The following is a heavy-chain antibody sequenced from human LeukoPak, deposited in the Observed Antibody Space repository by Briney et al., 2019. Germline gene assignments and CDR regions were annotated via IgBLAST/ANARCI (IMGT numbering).Heavy chain of an antibody. CDR3: ARGRLSVADLDV. J-gene: IGHJ6*02. CDR1: DGTIGPYY. Sequence: PSETLSLTCTVSDGTIGPYYLSWIRQPPGKGLEWIGYIYYTGSTNYNPSLKSRVTISLDTSKNQFSLRLTSVTAADTAVYYCARGRLSVADLDVWGQGTTVTVSS. D-gene: IGHD6-19*01. CDR2: IYYTGST. V-gene: IGHV4-59*01.